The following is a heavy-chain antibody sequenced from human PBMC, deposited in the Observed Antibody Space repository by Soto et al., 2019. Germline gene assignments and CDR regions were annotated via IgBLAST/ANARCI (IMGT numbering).Heavy chain of an antibody. V-gene: IGHV4-30-2*01. Sequence: PSETLSLTCAVSGGSISSGGYSWSWIRQPPGKGLEWIGYIYHSGSTYYNPSLKSRVTISVDRSKNQFSLKLSSVTAADTAVYYCARATLVGANFDAFDIWGQGTMVTVSS. CDR2: IYHSGST. CDR3: ARATLVGANFDAFDI. D-gene: IGHD1-26*01. CDR1: GGSISSGGYS. J-gene: IGHJ3*02.